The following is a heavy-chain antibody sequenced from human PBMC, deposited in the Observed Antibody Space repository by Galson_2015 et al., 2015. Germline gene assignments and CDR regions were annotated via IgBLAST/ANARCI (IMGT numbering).Heavy chain of an antibody. CDR2: ISSSSSYI. Sequence: SLRLSCAASGFTFSSYSMNWVRQAPGKGLEWVSSISSSSSYIYYADSVKGRFTISRDNAKNSLYLQMDSLRAEDTAVYYCARAGATGAFDIWGQGTMVTVSS. V-gene: IGHV3-21*01. CDR1: GFTFSSYS. J-gene: IGHJ3*02. CDR3: ARAGATGAFDI. D-gene: IGHD1-26*01.